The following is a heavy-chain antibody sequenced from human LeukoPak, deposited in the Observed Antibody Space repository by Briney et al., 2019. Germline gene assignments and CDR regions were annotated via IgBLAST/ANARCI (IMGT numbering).Heavy chain of an antibody. CDR1: GGSMNNYY. V-gene: IGHV4-59*01. J-gene: IGHJ4*02. D-gene: IGHD5-18*01. Sequence: SETLSLTCIVSGGSMNNYYWSWIRQAPGKGLEWIGYIYYSGSTNYNPSLESRVIISIDTSKNQFSLRLSSVTAADTAVYYCARRTPMASVPFDYWGQGTLVTVSS. CDR3: ARRTPMASVPFDY. CDR2: IYYSGST.